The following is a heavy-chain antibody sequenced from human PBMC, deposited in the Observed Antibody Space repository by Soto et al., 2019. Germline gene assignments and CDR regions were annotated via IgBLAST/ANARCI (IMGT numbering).Heavy chain of an antibody. V-gene: IGHV3-20*01. CDR2: INWNGGST. CDR3: ARGSDFGVVIYYFDY. J-gene: IGHJ4*02. CDR1: GFTFDDYG. D-gene: IGHD3-3*01. Sequence: GGSLRLSCAASGFTFDDYGMSWVRQAPGKGLEWVSGINWNGGSTGYADSVKGRFTISRDNAKNSLYLQMNSLRAEDTALYHCARGSDFGVVIYYFDYWGQGTLVTVSS.